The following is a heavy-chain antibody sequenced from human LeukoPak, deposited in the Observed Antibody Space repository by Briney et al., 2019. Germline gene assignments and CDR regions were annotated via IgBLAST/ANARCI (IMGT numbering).Heavy chain of an antibody. V-gene: IGHV1-2*02. CDR2: INPNSGGT. CDR3: ARRCSGGSCYSTFDY. J-gene: IGHJ4*02. CDR1: GYTFTGYY. D-gene: IGHD2-15*01. Sequence: ASVKVSCKASGYTFTGYYMHWVRQAPGQGLEWTGWINPNSGGTNYAQKFQGRVTMTRDTSISTAYMELSRLRSDDTAVYYCARRCSGGSCYSTFDYWGQGTLVTVSS.